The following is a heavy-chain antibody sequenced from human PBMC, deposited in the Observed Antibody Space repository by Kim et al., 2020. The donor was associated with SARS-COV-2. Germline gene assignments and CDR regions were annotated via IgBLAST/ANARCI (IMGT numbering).Heavy chain of an antibody. CDR3: ARVASGYYVGILAYYYYMDV. CDR1: GGSFSGYY. CDR2: INHSGST. D-gene: IGHD3-3*01. Sequence: SETLSLTCAVYGGSFSGYYWSWIRQPPGKGLEWIGEINHSGSTNYNPSLKSRVTISVDTSKNQFSLKLSSVTAADTAVYYCARVASGYYVGILAYYYYMDVWGKGTTVTVSS. V-gene: IGHV4-34*01. J-gene: IGHJ6*03.